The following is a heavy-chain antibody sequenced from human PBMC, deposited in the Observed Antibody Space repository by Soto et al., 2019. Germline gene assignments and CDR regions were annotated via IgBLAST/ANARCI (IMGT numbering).Heavy chain of an antibody. J-gene: IGHJ6*02. CDR3: ANVLVKNSRNYYYYGMDL. D-gene: IGHD6-13*01. CDR2: IKQDGSEK. CDR1: GFTFSSYW. Sequence: GGSLRLSCAASGFTFSSYWMSWVRQAPGKGLEWVANIKQDGSEKYYVDSVKGRFTISRDNAKNSLYLQMNSLRAEDTAVYSSANVLVKNSRNYYYYGMDLWGQGTTLTVSS. V-gene: IGHV3-7*03.